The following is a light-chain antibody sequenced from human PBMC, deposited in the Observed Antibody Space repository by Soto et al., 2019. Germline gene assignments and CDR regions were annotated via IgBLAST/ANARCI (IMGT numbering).Light chain of an antibody. Sequence: EIVMTQSPATLSVSPGERATLSCRASQSVSSNLAWYQQKPGQAPRLLIYDASTRATVIPARFSGSGSGTEFTLTIRSLQSEDLAVYDCQPYKDWPPITFGQGTRLEI. CDR1: QSVSSN. V-gene: IGKV3-15*01. CDR3: QPYKDWPPIT. J-gene: IGKJ5*01. CDR2: DAS.